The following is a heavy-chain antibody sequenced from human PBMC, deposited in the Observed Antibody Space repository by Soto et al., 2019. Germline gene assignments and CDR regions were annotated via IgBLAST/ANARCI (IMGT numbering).Heavy chain of an antibody. Sequence: EEQLVASGGGLVQPGGTLALSGEATGFTLRSYGLSWVRKPPGKAREGLATIRKEPSEKKYGDSVRGRFPVSRDNAKNSLYLQMDSLRAEDTAVYYCARDSGYGSGSSVNHYLDCWGRGTLVTVSS. CDR2: IRKEPSEK. J-gene: IGHJ4*01. CDR1: GFTLRSYG. CDR3: ARDSGYGSGSSVNHYLDC. V-gene: IGHV3-7*01. D-gene: IGHD3-10*01.